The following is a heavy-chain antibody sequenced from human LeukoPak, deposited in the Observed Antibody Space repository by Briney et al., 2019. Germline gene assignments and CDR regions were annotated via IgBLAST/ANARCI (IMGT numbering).Heavy chain of an antibody. V-gene: IGHV3-21*01. CDR2: ISSSSSYI. J-gene: IGHJ4*02. CDR3: AKGSGDYTGFDYFDY. D-gene: IGHD4-17*01. CDR1: GFTFSSYS. Sequence: GGSLRLSCAASGFTFSSYSMNWVRQAPGKGLEWVSSISSSSSYIYYADSVKGRFTISRDNSKNTLSLLMNSLRAEDTAVYYCAKGSGDYTGFDYFDYWGQGTLVTVSA.